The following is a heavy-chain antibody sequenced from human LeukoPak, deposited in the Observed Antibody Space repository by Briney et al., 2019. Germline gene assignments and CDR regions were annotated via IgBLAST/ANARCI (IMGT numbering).Heavy chain of an antibody. Sequence: PSETLSLTCTVSGGSISSYYWSWIRQPPGKGLEWIGYIYYSGSTNYNPFLKSRVTISVDTSKNQFSLKLSSVTAADTAVYYCARAPGADSGYDPYYYYYYYGMDVWGQGTTVTVSS. D-gene: IGHD5-12*01. CDR1: GGSISSYY. V-gene: IGHV4-59*01. CDR2: IYYSGST. CDR3: ARAPGADSGYDPYYYYYYYGMDV. J-gene: IGHJ6*02.